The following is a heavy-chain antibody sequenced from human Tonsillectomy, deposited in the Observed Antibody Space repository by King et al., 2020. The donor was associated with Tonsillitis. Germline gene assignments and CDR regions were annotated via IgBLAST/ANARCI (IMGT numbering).Heavy chain of an antibody. D-gene: IGHD2-15*01. CDR3: SPQEGCGAGGCQTFYGMDV. J-gene: IGHJ6*02. Sequence: VQLVESGGGSVQPGGSLKLSCAASGFTISGSTIHWVRQASGRGLEWVGLIKSKTYNYATAYASSMKGRFTISRDDSKNTAYLQMNSLNIEDTAVYYCSPQEGCGAGGCQTFYGMDVWGQGTTVSVSS. CDR1: GFTISGST. CDR2: IKSKTYNYAT. V-gene: IGHV3-73*01.